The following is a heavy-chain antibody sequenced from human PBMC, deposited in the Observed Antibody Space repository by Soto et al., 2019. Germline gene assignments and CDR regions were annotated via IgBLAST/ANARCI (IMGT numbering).Heavy chain of an antibody. CDR2: INPNSGGT. D-gene: IGHD2-2*01. CDR1: GYTFTGYY. J-gene: IGHJ3*02. Sequence: ASVKVSCKASGYTFTGYYMHWVRQAPGQGLEWMGWINPNSGGTNYAQKFQGWVTMTRDTSISTAYMELSRLRSDDTAVYYCASSIVVVPAAAYAFDIWGQGTMVTVSS. CDR3: ASSIVVVPAAAYAFDI. V-gene: IGHV1-2*04.